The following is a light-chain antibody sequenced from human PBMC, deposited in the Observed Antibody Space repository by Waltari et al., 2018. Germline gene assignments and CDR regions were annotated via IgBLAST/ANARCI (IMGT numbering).Light chain of an antibody. J-gene: IGKJ5*01. CDR2: LGS. CDR3: HHYYIPPLT. Sequence: EIMMTQSPLSLPVTPGEPASISCRSSQSLLYSNGNNYLDWYLQKPGQSPQLLSYLGSNRASGVPDRISGSGSGTDFTLKISRVEAEDVGIYYCHHYYIPPLTFGQGTRLEIK. V-gene: IGKV2-28*01. CDR1: QSLLYSNGNNY.